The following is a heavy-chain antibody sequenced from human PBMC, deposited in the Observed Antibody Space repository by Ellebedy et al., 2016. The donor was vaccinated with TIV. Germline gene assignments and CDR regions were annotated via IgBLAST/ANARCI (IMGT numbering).Heavy chain of an antibody. CDR3: TRLCDSSGYYCPSDY. CDR1: GFTFSSYA. Sequence: GESLKISCAASGFTFSSYAMHWVRQASGKRLEWVGRIRSKANSYATAYAASVKGRFTIYRDDSKNTAYLQMNSLKTEDTAVYYCTRLCDSSGYYCPSDYWGQGTLVTVSS. D-gene: IGHD3-22*01. J-gene: IGHJ4*02. CDR2: IRSKANSYAT. V-gene: IGHV3-73*01.